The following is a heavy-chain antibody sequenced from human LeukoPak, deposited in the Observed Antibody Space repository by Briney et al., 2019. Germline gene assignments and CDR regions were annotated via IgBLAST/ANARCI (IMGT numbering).Heavy chain of an antibody. CDR1: GGSISSSSYY. J-gene: IGHJ5*02. CDR2: IYYSGST. D-gene: IGHD6-19*01. CDR3: ARGYSSGRRRWTHFAFDP. V-gene: IGHV4-39*01. Sequence: PSETLSLTCTVSGGSISSSSYYWGWIRQPPGTGLEWIGSIYYSGSTYYNPSLKSRVTISVDTSKNQFSLKLSSVTAADTAVYYCARGYSSGRRRWTHFAFDPWGQGTLVTVSS.